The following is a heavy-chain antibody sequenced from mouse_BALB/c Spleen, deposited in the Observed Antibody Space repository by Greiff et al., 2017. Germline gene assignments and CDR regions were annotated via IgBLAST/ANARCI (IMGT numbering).Heavy chain of an antibody. CDR2: ISYSGST. CDR1: GDSITSGY. J-gene: IGHJ2*01. CDR3: ARYNYGSSYYFDY. D-gene: IGHD1-1*01. V-gene: IGHV3-8*02. Sequence: EVMLVESGPSLVKPSQTLSLTCSVTGDSITSGYWNWIRKFPGNKLEYMGYISYSGSTYYNPSLKSRISITRDTSKNQYYLQLNSVTTEDTATYYCARYNYGSSYYFDYWGQGTTLTVSS.